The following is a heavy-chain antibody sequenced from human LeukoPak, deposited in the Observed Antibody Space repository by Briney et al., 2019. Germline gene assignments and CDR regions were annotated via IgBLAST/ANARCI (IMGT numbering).Heavy chain of an antibody. CDR3: ARLCSSTSCYVSFDI. D-gene: IGHD2-2*01. Sequence: SETLSLTCTVSGGSISSSHWSWIRQPPGKGLEWIGYISYSGSTNYNPSPRSRVTISKDTFTNHFSLKLSSVTAADTAVYYCARLCSSTSCYVSFDIWGQGTMVTVSS. V-gene: IGHV4-59*08. J-gene: IGHJ3*02. CDR1: GGSISSSH. CDR2: ISYSGST.